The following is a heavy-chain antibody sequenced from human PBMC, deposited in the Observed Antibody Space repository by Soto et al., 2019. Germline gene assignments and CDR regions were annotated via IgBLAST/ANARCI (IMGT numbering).Heavy chain of an antibody. V-gene: IGHV5-10-1*01. CDR3: ARHYTRETAFDI. D-gene: IGHD4-4*01. CDR1: GYSFTNYC. CDR2: IDPTVSYT. J-gene: IGHJ3*02. Sequence: GESLKTSCKGSGYSFTNYCITCVRQMPGKGLEWMGKIDPTVSYTDYNPSFRRHDPISDNKPISTAYLQWSSLQASDTAIYFCARHYTRETAFDIWGLGTMVTVSS.